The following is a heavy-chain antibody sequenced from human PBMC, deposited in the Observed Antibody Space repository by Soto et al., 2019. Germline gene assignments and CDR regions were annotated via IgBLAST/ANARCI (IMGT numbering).Heavy chain of an antibody. J-gene: IGHJ4*02. CDR2: IIGSGRST. Sequence: EVQLLESGGGLVQPGGSLRLSCAASGFTFSSFTRTWVRQAPVKGLAWVSSIIGSGRSTYYADSVKGRFTISRDNYKHTLYLQMFSLRAEVTAVYYCAGSPSSITARFFDSWGQGTLVTVAS. D-gene: IGHD6-6*01. V-gene: IGHV3-23*01. CDR1: GFTFSSFT. CDR3: AGSPSSITARFFDS.